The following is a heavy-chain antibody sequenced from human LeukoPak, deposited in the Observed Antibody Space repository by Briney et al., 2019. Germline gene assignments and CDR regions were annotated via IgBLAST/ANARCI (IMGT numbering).Heavy chain of an antibody. J-gene: IGHJ3*02. CDR2: INEDGSEK. D-gene: IGHD5-12*01. CDR3: ARGLGADYFDAFDI. Sequence: PGGSLRLSCAASGFTFSTSWMTWVRQAPGNGLEWVANINEDGSEKYYADSVRGRFTISRDNARNSLYLQMNSLRAEDTAVYYCARGLGADYFDAFDIWGQGTMVTVSS. V-gene: IGHV3-7*01. CDR1: GFTFSTSW.